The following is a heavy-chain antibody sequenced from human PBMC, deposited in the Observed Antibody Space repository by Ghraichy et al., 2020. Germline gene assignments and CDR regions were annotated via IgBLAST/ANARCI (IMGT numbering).Heavy chain of an antibody. Sequence: GGSLRLSCAASGFTFSGSAMHWVRQASGGGLEGVGRIRSKANSYATTYGAAVKGRFTISRDDSKNTAYLQMNSLKIEDTAVYYCTSDLNVYWGGDCYSRPNDAFDIWGQGTMVTVSS. CDR2: IRSKANSYAT. J-gene: IGHJ3*02. V-gene: IGHV3-73*01. D-gene: IGHD2-21*02. CDR1: GFTFSGSA. CDR3: TSDLNVYWGGDCYSRPNDAFDI.